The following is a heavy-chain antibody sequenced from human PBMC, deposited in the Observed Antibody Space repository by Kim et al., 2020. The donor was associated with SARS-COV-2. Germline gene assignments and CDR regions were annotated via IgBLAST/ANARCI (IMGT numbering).Heavy chain of an antibody. D-gene: IGHD6-13*01. V-gene: IGHV3-11*03. Sequence: NYADAVKGRFTISRDNPENSLYLQMNGLRAEDTAVYYCARRRSSWYSQIDFWGQGTLVTVSS. J-gene: IGHJ4*02. CDR3: ARRRSSWYSQIDF.